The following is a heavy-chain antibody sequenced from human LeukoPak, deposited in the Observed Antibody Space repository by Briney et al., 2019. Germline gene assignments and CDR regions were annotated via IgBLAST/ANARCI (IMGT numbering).Heavy chain of an antibody. CDR2: IYTSGST. Sequence: SQTLSLTCTVSGGSLSSVSYYWSWIRQPAGKGLEWIGRIYTSGSTNYNPSLKSRVTISVDRSKNQFSLKLSSVTAADTAVYYCARGSAAAGTSAFDIWGQGTMVTVSS. CDR1: GGSLSSVSYY. V-gene: IGHV4-61*02. D-gene: IGHD6-13*01. J-gene: IGHJ3*02. CDR3: ARGSAAAGTSAFDI.